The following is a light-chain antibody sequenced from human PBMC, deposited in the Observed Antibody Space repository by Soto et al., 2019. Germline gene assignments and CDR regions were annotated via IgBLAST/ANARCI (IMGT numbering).Light chain of an antibody. CDR2: GVS. Sequence: EIVLTQSPGTLSLSPGERATLSCRASQSVTSNYFAWYQQKPGQAPRLLIYGVSSRATGIPDRFGGSGSGTDFTLTISRLEPEDFAVYYCLQYGDSPRTFGQGTKVDIK. V-gene: IGKV3-20*01. J-gene: IGKJ1*01. CDR1: QSVTSNY. CDR3: LQYGDSPRT.